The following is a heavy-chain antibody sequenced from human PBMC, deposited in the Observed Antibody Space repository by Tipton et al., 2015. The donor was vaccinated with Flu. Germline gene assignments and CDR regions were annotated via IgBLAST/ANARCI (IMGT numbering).Heavy chain of an antibody. Sequence: TLSLTCTVSGGSISSYYWSWIRQPAGKGLEWIGRIYTSGSTNYNPSLKSRVTISVDTSRNQYSLKLSSVTAADTAVFYCAREEARIAAADLYYYGMDVWGQGTTVTVSS. CDR1: GGSISSYY. CDR3: AREEARIAAADLYYYGMDV. V-gene: IGHV4-4*07. D-gene: IGHD6-13*01. J-gene: IGHJ6*02. CDR2: IYTSGST.